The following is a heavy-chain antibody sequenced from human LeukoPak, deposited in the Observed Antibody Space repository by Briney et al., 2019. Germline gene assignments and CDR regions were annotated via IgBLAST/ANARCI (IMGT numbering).Heavy chain of an antibody. Sequence: GASVKVSCKASGYTSTDYYMHWVRQAPGQGLEWMGWINPNSGGTSYAQNSQGRVTMTRDTSISTAYMELSRLRSDDTAIYYCARDLEVWGQGTLVAVSS. CDR1: GYTSTDYY. CDR3: ARDLEV. V-gene: IGHV1-2*02. CDR2: INPNSGGT. J-gene: IGHJ4*02.